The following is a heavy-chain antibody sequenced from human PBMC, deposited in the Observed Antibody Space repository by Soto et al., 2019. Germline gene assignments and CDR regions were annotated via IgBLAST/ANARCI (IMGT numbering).Heavy chain of an antibody. CDR1: GYTFSDYY. Sequence: ASVKVSCKASGYTFSDYYVHWVREAPGQGLEWMGWINPSSGGTIYSQWFQGRVTMTRDTSISTVYMELSRLTSDDTAVYYCAREMGVIGAPGYTWFDPWGQGALVTVSS. D-gene: IGHD1-26*01. CDR2: INPSSGGT. V-gene: IGHV1-2*02. J-gene: IGHJ5*02. CDR3: AREMGVIGAPGYTWFDP.